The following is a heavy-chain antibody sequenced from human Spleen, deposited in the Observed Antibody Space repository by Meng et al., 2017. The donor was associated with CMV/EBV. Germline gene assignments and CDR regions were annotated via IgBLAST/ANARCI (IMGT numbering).Heavy chain of an antibody. CDR3: AKDVGALDI. V-gene: IGHV3-23*03. Sequence: LSLTCAASGFTFSSYAMSWVRQAPGKGLEWVSVIYSGGSTTRYAESVKGRFTISRDDSKNTLYLQMNRLRADDTAVYYCAKDVGALDIWGQGTMVTVSS. CDR1: GFTFSSYA. J-gene: IGHJ3*02. D-gene: IGHD3-10*01. CDR2: IYSGGSTT.